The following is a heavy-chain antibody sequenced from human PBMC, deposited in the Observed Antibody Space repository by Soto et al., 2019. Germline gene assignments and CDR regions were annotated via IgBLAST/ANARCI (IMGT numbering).Heavy chain of an antibody. Sequence: QVQVVQSGAEVKKPGSSVKVSCKVSGGIFTNNAISWVRQAPGQGLEWLGGVIPLFDTAYYAQIFRGRLRSSADGVTTTAYMELSGLTSADTAVYFCATGGHNDGYNFYHGMDVWGQGTTVTVS. CDR2: VIPLFDTA. J-gene: IGHJ6*02. CDR3: ATGGHNDGYNFYHGMDV. V-gene: IGHV1-69*01. CDR1: GGIFTNNA. D-gene: IGHD5-18*01.